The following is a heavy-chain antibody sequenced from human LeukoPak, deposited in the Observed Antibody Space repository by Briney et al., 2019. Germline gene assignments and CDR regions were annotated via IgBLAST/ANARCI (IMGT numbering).Heavy chain of an antibody. V-gene: IGHV3-48*02. CDR3: ASQYSSSWYWFDP. CDR1: GFTFSSYS. Sequence: PGGSLRLSCAASGFTFSSYSMNWVRQAPGKGLEWVSYISSSSSTIYYADSEKGRFTISRDNAKNSLYLQMNSLRDEDTAVYYCASQYSSSWYWFDPWGQGTRVTVSS. J-gene: IGHJ5*02. D-gene: IGHD6-13*01. CDR2: ISSSSSTI.